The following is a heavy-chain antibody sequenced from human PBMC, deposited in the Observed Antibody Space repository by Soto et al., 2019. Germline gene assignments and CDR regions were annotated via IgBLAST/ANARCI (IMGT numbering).Heavy chain of an antibody. CDR1: GYSINSDYY. V-gene: IGHV4-38-2*01. CDR3: AKKGCYPWGTVNLFDS. CDR2: VDHGGRT. D-gene: IGHD3-16*01. J-gene: IGHJ4*02. Sequence: PSETLSLTCAVSGYSINSDYYWGWIRQPPGKGLEWIGSVDHGGRTYYTPSLRSRLTIFIDTSKNQFSLRLTSVTAADTAMYFCAKKGCYPWGTVNLFDSWGPGTLVTVSS.